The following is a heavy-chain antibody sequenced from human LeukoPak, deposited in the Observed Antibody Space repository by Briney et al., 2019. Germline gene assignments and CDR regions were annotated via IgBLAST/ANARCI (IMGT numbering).Heavy chain of an antibody. CDR3: ARDRRPSSWLGVGP. CDR1: GFTFSSYW. D-gene: IGHD6-13*01. V-gene: IGHV3-74*01. Sequence: GGFLRLSCAASGFTFSSYWMHWVRQAPGKGLVWVSRINSDGSSTSYADSVKGRFTISRDNAKNTLYLQMNSLRAGDTAVYYCARDRRPSSWLGVGPWGQGTLVTVSS. CDR2: INSDGSST. J-gene: IGHJ5*02.